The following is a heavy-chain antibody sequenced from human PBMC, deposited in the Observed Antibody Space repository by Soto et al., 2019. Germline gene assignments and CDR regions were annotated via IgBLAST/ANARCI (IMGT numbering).Heavy chain of an antibody. Sequence: SQTLSLTCVVSGGPVSGDDLYWSWIRHLPGKGLEWIANVYHTGTTYYNPSLKSRVSMSVDTSQTQFSLILASVTAADTAVYYCARALVTDYNSRDYHYYFAMDVCGQGTSVPVS. CDR1: GGPVSGDDLY. CDR2: VYHTGTT. D-gene: IGHD3-22*01. CDR3: ARALVTDYNSRDYHYYFAMDV. V-gene: IGHV4-31*02. J-gene: IGHJ6*02.